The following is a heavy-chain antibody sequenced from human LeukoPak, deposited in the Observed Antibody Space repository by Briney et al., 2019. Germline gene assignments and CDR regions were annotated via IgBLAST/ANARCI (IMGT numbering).Heavy chain of an antibody. Sequence: GGSLRLSCAASGFTFSSYSMNWVRQAPGKGLEWVSSISSSSSYIYYADSVKGRFTISRDNSKNTLYLQMNSLRAEDTAVYYCATPRGRVDWSIHDYWGQGTLVTVSS. J-gene: IGHJ4*02. CDR3: ATPRGRVDWSIHDY. CDR2: ISSSSSYI. V-gene: IGHV3-21*04. CDR1: GFTFSSYS. D-gene: IGHD3-9*01.